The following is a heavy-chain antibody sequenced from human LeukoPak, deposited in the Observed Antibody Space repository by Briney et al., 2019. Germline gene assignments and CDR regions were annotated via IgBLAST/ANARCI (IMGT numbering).Heavy chain of an antibody. D-gene: IGHD4-17*01. V-gene: IGHV3-11*01. J-gene: IGHJ5*02. Sequence: PGGSLRLSCAASGFTFSDYFMSWIRQAPGKGLEWVSYITSSDASVYYADSVQGRFTISRDNAKNSLYLQMNSLRAEDTAVYYCARDRDYGDYVRGDMGFDPWGQGTLVTVSS. CDR1: GFTFSDYF. CDR3: ARDRDYGDYVRGDMGFDP. CDR2: ITSSDASV.